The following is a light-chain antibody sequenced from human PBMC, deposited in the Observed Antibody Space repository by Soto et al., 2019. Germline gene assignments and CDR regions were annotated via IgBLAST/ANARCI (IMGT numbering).Light chain of an antibody. CDR3: GSYTTYRPYV. CDR2: EVT. J-gene: IGLJ1*01. Sequence: QSALTQPASVSGSPGQSITIPCTGTSSDIGNYNSVSWYQQHPAKAPKLIIFEVTNRPSGVSDRFSGSKSGNTASLTISGLQADDEADYYCGSYTTYRPYVFGSGTKLTV. CDR1: SSDIGNYNS. V-gene: IGLV2-14*01.